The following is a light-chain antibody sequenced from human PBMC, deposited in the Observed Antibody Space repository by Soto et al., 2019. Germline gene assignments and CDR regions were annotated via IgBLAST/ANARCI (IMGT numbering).Light chain of an antibody. CDR2: AAS. J-gene: IGKJ5*01. V-gene: IGKV1-9*01. CDR3: QQLKSYPIT. Sequence: DIQMTQSPSSLSASVGDRVTITCRASQGISNYLAWYQQKPGKVPKLLIYAASTLQTGVPSRFSGSGSGTEFTLKISRLKPEDVATYEGQQLKSYPITFGPGTRLEIK. CDR1: QGISNY.